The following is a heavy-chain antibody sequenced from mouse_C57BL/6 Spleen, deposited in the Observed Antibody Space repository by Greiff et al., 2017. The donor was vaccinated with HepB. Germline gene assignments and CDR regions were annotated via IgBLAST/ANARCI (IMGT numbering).Heavy chain of an antibody. CDR3: APYYDYGYAMDY. CDR2: INPNYGTT. V-gene: IGHV1-39*01. J-gene: IGHJ4*01. D-gene: IGHD2-4*01. Sequence: VHVKQSGPELVKPGASVKISCKASGYSFTDYNMNWVKQSNGKSLEWIGVINPNYGTTSYNQKFKGKATLTVDQSSSTAYMQLNSLTSEDSAVYYCAPYYDYGYAMDYWGQGTSVTVSS. CDR1: GYSFTDYN.